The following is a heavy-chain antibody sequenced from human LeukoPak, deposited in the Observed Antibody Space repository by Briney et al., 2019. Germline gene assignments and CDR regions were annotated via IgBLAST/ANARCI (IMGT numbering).Heavy chain of an antibody. CDR1: GGSISTSNYY. CDR2: IFYSGST. CDR3: ARRPSGYSSGPYYFDY. D-gene: IGHD6-19*01. V-gene: IGHV4-39*07. J-gene: IGHJ4*02. Sequence: SETLSLTCTVSGGSISTSNYYWGWIRQPPGKGLEWIGNIFYSGSTYYSPSLKSRVTISLDTSRNQFSLKLNSVTAADTAVYYCARRPSGYSSGPYYFDYWGQGTLVTVSS.